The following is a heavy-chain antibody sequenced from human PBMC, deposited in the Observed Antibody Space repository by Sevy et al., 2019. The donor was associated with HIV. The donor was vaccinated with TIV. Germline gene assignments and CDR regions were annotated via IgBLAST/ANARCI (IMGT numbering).Heavy chain of an antibody. CDR1: GGSISSSSYY. CDR3: ARQVDYDVWSGYAPYYFDY. CDR2: IYYSGST. D-gene: IGHD3-3*01. V-gene: IGHV4-39*01. J-gene: IGHJ4*02. Sequence: SETLSLTCTVSGGSISSSSYYWGWIRQPPGKGLEWIGSIYYSGSTYYNPSLKSRVTISVDTSKNQFSLKLSSVTAADTAVYYCARQVDYDVWSGYAPYYFDYWGQGTLVTVSS.